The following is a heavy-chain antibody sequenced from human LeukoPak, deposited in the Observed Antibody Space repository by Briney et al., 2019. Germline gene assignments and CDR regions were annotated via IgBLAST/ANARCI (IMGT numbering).Heavy chain of an antibody. V-gene: IGHV4-34*01. D-gene: IGHD3-10*01. Sequence: PSETLSLTCAVYGGSFSGYYWSWIRQPPGKGLEWIGEINHSGSTYYNPSLKSRVTISVDTSKNQFSLKLSSVTAADTAVYYCARRRVRGVIIKLHDAFDIWGQGTMVTVSS. J-gene: IGHJ3*02. CDR3: ARRRVRGVIIKLHDAFDI. CDR1: GGSFSGYY. CDR2: INHSGST.